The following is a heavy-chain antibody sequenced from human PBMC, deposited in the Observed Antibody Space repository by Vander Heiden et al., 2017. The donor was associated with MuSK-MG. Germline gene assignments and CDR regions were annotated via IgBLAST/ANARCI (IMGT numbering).Heavy chain of an antibody. CDR2: SSSTGRDT. D-gene: IGHD3-22*01. CDR1: GFTFSSYV. J-gene: IGHJ6*02. CDR3: AKHIRPSDRKEYYYGLDV. Sequence: EVQLLESGGGLAQPGGSLRLSCATSGFTFSSYVMSWVRQAPGKGLEWVSSSSSTGRDTFYADSVKGRFTISRDNSKNTLSLQMNSLRVEDTAVYYCAKHIRPSDRKEYYYGLDVWGQGTTVTASS. V-gene: IGHV3-23*01.